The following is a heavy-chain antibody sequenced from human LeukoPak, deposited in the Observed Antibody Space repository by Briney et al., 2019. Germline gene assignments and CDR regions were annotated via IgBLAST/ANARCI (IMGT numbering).Heavy chain of an antibody. V-gene: IGHV4-59*12. CDR3: ARDLYSSRTNDAFVI. CDR1: GGSISSYY. D-gene: IGHD6-13*01. J-gene: IGHJ3*02. Sequence: SETLSLTCTVSGGSISSYYWSWIRQPPGKGLKWIGYIYYSGSTSYSPSLRSRVTISVDTSKNQFSLKLSSVTAADTAVYYCARDLYSSRTNDAFVIWGQGTVVTVSS. CDR2: IYYSGST.